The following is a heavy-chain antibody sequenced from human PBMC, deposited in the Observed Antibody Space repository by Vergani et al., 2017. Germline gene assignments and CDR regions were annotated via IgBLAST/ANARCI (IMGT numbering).Heavy chain of an antibody. J-gene: IGHJ5*02. CDR2: IYYSGST. Sequence: QVQLQESGPGLVKPSQTLSLTCTVSGGSISSGGYYWSWLRQHPGKGLEWIGYIYYSGSTYYNPSLKRRVTRSVDTSKNQFSLKLSSVTAADTAVYYCARDGEMYYYDSSGSPPGWFDPWGQGTLVTVSS. CDR3: ARDGEMYYYDSSGSPPGWFDP. V-gene: IGHV4-31*03. D-gene: IGHD3-22*01. CDR1: GGSISSGGYY.